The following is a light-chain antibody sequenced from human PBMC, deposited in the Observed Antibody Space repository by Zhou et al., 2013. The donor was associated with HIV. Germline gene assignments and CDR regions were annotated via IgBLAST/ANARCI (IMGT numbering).Light chain of an antibody. CDR2: DAS. CDR1: QSLGSN. V-gene: IGKV3-20*01. Sequence: VVMTQSPATLSVSPGQRATLSCRASQSLGSNLAWYQQKPGQAPRLLVFDASNRATGIPAKFSGSGSGTDFALTISRLEPEDFAVYYCQQYGSSPPYTFGQGTKLEIK. J-gene: IGKJ2*01. CDR3: QQYGSSPPYT.